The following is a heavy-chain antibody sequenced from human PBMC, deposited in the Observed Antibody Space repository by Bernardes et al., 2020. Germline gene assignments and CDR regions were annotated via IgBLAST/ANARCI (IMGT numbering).Heavy chain of an antibody. CDR1: GGSISSYY. J-gene: IGHJ4*02. CDR3: ARDVSGSSWYDY. V-gene: IGHV4-59*01. CDR2: IYYSGST. D-gene: IGHD6-13*01. Sequence: LSLTCTVSGGSISSYYWSWIRQPPGKGLEWIGYIYYSGSTNYNPSLKSRVTISVDTSKNQFSLKLSSVTAADTAVYYCARDVSGSSWYDYWGQGTLVTVSS.